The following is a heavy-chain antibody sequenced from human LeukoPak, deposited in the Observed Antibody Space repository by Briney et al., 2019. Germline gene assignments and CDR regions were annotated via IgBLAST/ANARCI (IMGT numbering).Heavy chain of an antibody. Sequence: PSETLSLTCAVYGGSFSGYYWSWIRQPPGKGLVWIGEINHSGSTNYNPSLKSRVTISVDTSKNQFSLKLSSVTAADTAVYYCARGLSAIVYWGQGTLVTVSS. J-gene: IGHJ4*02. CDR3: ARGLSAIVY. V-gene: IGHV4-34*01. CDR1: GGSFSGYY. D-gene: IGHD2-15*01. CDR2: INHSGST.